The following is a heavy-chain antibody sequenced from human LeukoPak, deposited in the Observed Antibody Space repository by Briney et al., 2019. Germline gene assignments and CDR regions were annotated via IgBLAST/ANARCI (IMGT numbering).Heavy chain of an antibody. D-gene: IGHD3-10*01. CDR1: GGSFSGYY. CDR3: ARGLIKGYYGSGSYYNY. J-gene: IGHJ4*02. V-gene: IGHV4-34*01. Sequence: SETLSLTCAVYGGSFSGYYWGWIRQPPGKGLEWIGSIYHSGSTYYNPSLKSRVTISVDTSKNQFSLKLSSVTAADTAVYYCARGLIKGYYGSGSYYNYWGQGTLVTVSS. CDR2: IYHSGST.